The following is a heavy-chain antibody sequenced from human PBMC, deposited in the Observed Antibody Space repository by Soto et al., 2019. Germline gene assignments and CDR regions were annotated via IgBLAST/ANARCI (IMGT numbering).Heavy chain of an antibody. D-gene: IGHD1-20*01. J-gene: IGHJ4*02. V-gene: IGHV3-64*04. CDR2: ISGNGGAT. CDR1: GFTFNNFA. CDR3: ARSEMTYNWND. Sequence: VQMVESGGGLVQPGGSLTLTCSPSGFTFNNFAMHWLRQAPGKGLDYVSSISGNGGATHYADSVKGRFTISRDNSKNTLYLQMESLRAEDTALYYCARSEMTYNWNDWGQGALVTVSS.